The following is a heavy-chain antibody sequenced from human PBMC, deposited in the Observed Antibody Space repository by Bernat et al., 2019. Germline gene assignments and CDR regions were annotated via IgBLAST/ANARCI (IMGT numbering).Heavy chain of an antibody. D-gene: IGHD6-13*01. CDR1: GFTFSSYA. CDR2: ISYDGSNK. J-gene: IGHJ4*02. V-gene: IGHV3-30*01. Sequence: QVQLVESGGGVVQPGRSLRLSCAASGFTFSSYAMHWVRQAPGKGLEWVAVISYDGSNKYYADSVKGRFTISRDNSKNTLYLQMNSLRAEDTAVYYCARGTYSSSWYTQVGPFDYWGQGTLVTVSS. CDR3: ARGTYSSSWYTQVGPFDY.